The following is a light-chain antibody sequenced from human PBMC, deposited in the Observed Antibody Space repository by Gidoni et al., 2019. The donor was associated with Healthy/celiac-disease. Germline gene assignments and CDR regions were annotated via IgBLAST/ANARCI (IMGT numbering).Light chain of an antibody. V-gene: IGKV1-39*01. CDR1: QSISSY. J-gene: IGKJ2*01. CDR2: AAS. CDR3: QQSYSTLMYT. Sequence: DIQMTQSPSSLSASVGDGVTITCLSSQSISSYLNWYQQKQGKAPKLLIYAASSLQSGVPSRFSGSGSGTDFTLTIRSLQPEDFSTYYCQQSYSTLMYTFGQGTKLEIQ.